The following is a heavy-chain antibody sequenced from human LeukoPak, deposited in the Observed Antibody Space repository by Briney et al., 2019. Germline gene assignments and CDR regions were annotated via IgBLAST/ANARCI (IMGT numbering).Heavy chain of an antibody. CDR3: ARGHHYYDSSAYYY. Sequence: GGSLRLSCAASGFTFISYWMHWVRQAPGKGLVWVSRINSDGSTTSYAASVKGRFTISRDTAKNTLYLQMDSLRAEDTAVYYCARGHHYYDSSAYYYWGQGTLVTVSS. D-gene: IGHD3-22*01. CDR2: INSDGSTT. J-gene: IGHJ4*02. V-gene: IGHV3-74*01. CDR1: GFTFISYW.